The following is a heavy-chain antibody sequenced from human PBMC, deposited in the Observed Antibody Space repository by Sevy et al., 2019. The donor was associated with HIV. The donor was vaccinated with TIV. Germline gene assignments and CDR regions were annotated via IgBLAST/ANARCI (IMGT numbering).Heavy chain of an antibody. V-gene: IGHV4-39*01. CDR2: INYSWST. J-gene: IGHJ4*02. Sequence: SETLSLTCTVSGASISSSGYYWGWIRQPPGKGLEWIASINYSWSTFYHPSLKSRVTISADTSKNQFSLDLNSVTAADTAIYYCAGPILTYNNGWSYYDYWGQGTVVTVSS. CDR1: GASISSSGYY. D-gene: IGHD6-19*01. CDR3: AGPILTYNNGWSYYDY.